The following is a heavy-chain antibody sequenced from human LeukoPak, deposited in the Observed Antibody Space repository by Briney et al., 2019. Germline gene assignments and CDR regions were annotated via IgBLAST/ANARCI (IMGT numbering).Heavy chain of an antibody. V-gene: IGHV1-24*01. CDR1: VYTLTELS. CDR2: FDPEDGET. J-gene: IGHJ4*02. Sequence: ASVKVSCKVSVYTLTELSMHWVRQAPGKGLEWMGGFDPEDGETIYAQKFQGRVTMTEDTSTDTAYMELSSLRSEDTAVYYCATDQWQGEWEQPFDYWGQGTLVTVSS. D-gene: IGHD1-26*01. CDR3: ATDQWQGEWEQPFDY.